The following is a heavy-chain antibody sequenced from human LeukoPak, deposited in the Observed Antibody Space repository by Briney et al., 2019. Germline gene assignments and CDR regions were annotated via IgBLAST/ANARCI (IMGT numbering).Heavy chain of an antibody. J-gene: IGHJ6*02. V-gene: IGHV3-48*01. Sequence: GGSLRLFCAASGFTFSSCGMNWVRQAPGKGLEWVSYIGNDAVSIQYADSVKGGFTISIEDAKGSRDLKMKSLRTEDTAVYYCARGSGIYSRYGFDVWGQGITVTVSS. D-gene: IGHD3-10*01. CDR2: IGNDAVSI. CDR1: GFTFSSCG. CDR3: ARGSGIYSRYGFDV.